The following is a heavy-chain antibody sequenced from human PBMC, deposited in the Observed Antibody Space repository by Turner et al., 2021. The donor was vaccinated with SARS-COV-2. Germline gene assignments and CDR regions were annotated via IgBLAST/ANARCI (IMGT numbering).Heavy chain of an antibody. V-gene: IGHV4-39*01. Sequence: QLQLQESGPGLAQTSETLSLSSAFSGGSISSSSYCWCLIRHPPGKELEWIVGIYYSGSTYNNPSLKGQGTISVDTSKNQFSLKLTSVTAADTAVYFCARHWEVAAAAYLARFDPRGQGTLVTVSS. CDR1: GGSISSSSYC. CDR2: IYYSGST. D-gene: IGHD6-13*01. CDR3: ARHWEVAAAAYLARFDP. J-gene: IGHJ5*02.